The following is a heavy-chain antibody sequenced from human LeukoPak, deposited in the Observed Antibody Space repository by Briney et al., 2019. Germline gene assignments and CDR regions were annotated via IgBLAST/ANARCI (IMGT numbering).Heavy chain of an antibody. V-gene: IGHV4-39*01. J-gene: IGHJ5*02. D-gene: IGHD3-10*01. CDR2: IFYSGST. CDR1: GDSISSSSYY. Sequence: SETLSLTCTVSGDSISSSSYYWGWIRQPPGKGLEWIGTIFYSGSTYYNPSLKSRVTLSVDTSKNQYSLKLSSVTAADTAVYYCARKRQPWFGKLFIWFDPWGQGTLVTVSS. CDR3: ARKRQPWFGKLFIWFDP.